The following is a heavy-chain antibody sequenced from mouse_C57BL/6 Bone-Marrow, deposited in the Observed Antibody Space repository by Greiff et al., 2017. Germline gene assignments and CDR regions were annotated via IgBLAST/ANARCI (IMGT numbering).Heavy chain of an antibody. D-gene: IGHD4-1*01. V-gene: IGHV1-55*01. Sequence: VQLQQSGAELVKPGASVKMSCKASGYTFTSYWITWVKQRPGQGLEWIGDIYPGSGSTNYNEKFKSKATLTVDTSSSTAYMQLSSLTSEDSAVYYCARSTGTEDYFDYWGQGTTLTVSS. CDR3: ARSTGTEDYFDY. J-gene: IGHJ2*01. CDR1: GYTFTSYW. CDR2: IYPGSGST.